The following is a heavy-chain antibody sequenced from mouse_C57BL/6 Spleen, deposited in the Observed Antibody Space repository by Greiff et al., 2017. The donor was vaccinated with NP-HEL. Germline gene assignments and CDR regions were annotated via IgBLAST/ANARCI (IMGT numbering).Heavy chain of an antibody. CDR2: ISYDGSN. CDR1: GYSITSGYY. Sequence: EVHLVESGPGLVKPSQSLSLTCSVTGYSITSGYYWNWIRQFPGNKLEWMGYISYDGSNNYNPSLKNRISITRDTSKNQFFLKLNSVTTEDTATYYCARDTLGYDYYAMDYWGQGTSVTVSS. CDR3: ARDTLGYDYYAMDY. V-gene: IGHV3-6*01. D-gene: IGHD2-2*01. J-gene: IGHJ4*01.